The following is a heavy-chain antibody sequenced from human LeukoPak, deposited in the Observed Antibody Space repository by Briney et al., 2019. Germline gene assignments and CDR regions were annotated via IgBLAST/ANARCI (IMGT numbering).Heavy chain of an antibody. CDR2: VTSGGTST. J-gene: IGHJ4*03. CDR1: GFTFRSYA. V-gene: IGHV3-23*01. CDR3: AKRSGAASGFFDY. Sequence: GALRLSCAASGFTFRSYAMSWVRQAPGKGLEWVSTVTSGGTSTNYADSVKGRFTISRDNSKNTLYLQMNSLRAEDTAVYYCAKRSGAASGFFDYWGQGTTVTVSS. D-gene: IGHD2-15*01.